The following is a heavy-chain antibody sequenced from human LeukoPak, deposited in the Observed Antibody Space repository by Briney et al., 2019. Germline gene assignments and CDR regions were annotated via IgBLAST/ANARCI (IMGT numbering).Heavy chain of an antibody. J-gene: IGHJ6*03. D-gene: IGHD6-19*01. CDR2: INHSGST. CDR3: ARVGSSGWYRANSYYYYMDV. V-gene: IGHV4-34*01. CDR1: GGSFSGYY. Sequence: KPSETLSLTCAVYGGSFSGYYWSWIRQPPGKGLEWIGEINHSGSTNYNPSLKSRVTISVDTSKNQFSLKLSSVPAADTAVYYCARVGSSGWYRANSYYYYMDVWGKGTTVTVSS.